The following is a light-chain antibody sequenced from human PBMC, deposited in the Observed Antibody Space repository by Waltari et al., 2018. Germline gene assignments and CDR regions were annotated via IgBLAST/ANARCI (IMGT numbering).Light chain of an antibody. J-gene: IGLJ2*01. CDR1: NSDVGNYDF. Sequence: QSALTQPASVSGSPGQSLTLPCTGTNSDVGNYDFVSWYQQCPGKAPQLIIYDVNKRPSGLSNRFSGSKSGNTASLTISGLQAEDEAVYYCSSYTTYGTFVIFGGGTKLTVL. V-gene: IGLV2-14*03. CDR2: DVN. CDR3: SSYTTYGTFVI.